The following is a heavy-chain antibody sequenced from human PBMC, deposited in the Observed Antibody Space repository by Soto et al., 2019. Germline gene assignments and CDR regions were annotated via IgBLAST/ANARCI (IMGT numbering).Heavy chain of an antibody. Sequence: EVQLVESGGGLVQPGRSLRLSCAASGFTFDDYAMHWVRQAPGKGLAWVSGISWNSGSIGYADSVKGRFTISRDNAKNSLYLQMNSLRAEDTALYYCAKDRDYYGSGSSFDYWGQGSLGTVSS. J-gene: IGHJ4*02. CDR3: AKDRDYYGSGSSFDY. CDR2: ISWNSGSI. D-gene: IGHD3-10*01. CDR1: GFTFDDYA. V-gene: IGHV3-9*01.